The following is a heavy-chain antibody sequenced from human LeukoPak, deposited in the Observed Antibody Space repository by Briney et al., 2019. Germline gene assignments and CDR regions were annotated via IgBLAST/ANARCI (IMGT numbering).Heavy chain of an antibody. D-gene: IGHD5-12*01. CDR1: GFICSDYY. CDR3: ARVYAPSGYGAYYFDF. J-gene: IGHJ4*02. Sequence: GGSLRLYCAASGFICSDYYMSWIRHAPGKGLEWASYISSSSSYTNYADSVKGRFTISRDNAKNSLYLQMNSLRAEDTAVYYCARVYAPSGYGAYYFDFWGQGTLVTVSS. CDR2: ISSSSSYT. V-gene: IGHV3-11*06.